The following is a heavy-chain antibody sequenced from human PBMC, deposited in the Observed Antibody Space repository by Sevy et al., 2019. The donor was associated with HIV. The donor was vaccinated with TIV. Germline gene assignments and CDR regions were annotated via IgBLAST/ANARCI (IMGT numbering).Heavy chain of an antibody. CDR2: IYSGGST. CDR3: ARDLTGDAFDI. Sequence: GGSLRLSCAASGFTVSSNYMSWVRQAPGKGLEWVSVIYSGGSTYYAHSVKGRFTISRHNSKNTLYLQMNSLRAEDTAVYYCARDLTGDAFDIWGQGTMVTVSS. D-gene: IGHD7-27*01. V-gene: IGHV3-53*04. CDR1: GFTVSSNY. J-gene: IGHJ3*02.